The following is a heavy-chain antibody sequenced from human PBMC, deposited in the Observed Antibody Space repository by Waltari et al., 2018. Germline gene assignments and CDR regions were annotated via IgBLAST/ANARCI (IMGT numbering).Heavy chain of an antibody. D-gene: IGHD3-22*01. CDR2: MNPNSGNT. CDR1: GYTFTSYD. Sequence: QVQLVQSGAEMKKPGASVKVSCKASGYTFTSYDINWVRQATGQGLEWMGWMNPNSGNTGDAQKFQGRVTMTRNTSISTAYMELSSRRSEDTAVYYCARGRGVNYYDSSGYYYDYWGQGTLVTVSS. J-gene: IGHJ4*02. CDR3: ARGRGVNYYDSSGYYYDY. V-gene: IGHV1-8*01.